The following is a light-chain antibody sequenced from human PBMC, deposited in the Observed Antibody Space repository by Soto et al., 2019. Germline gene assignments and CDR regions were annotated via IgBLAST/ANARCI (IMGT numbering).Light chain of an antibody. V-gene: IGKV3-11*01. CDR1: QSVNNY. CDR2: DAS. CDR3: HQRSNWPLT. J-gene: IGKJ4*01. Sequence: EIVLTQSPATLSLSPGERATLSCRASQSVNNYLAWYQQKPGQAPRLLIYDASNGATDIPARFSGSGSGTDFTLTISSLEPEDFATYYCHQRSNWPLTFGGGTKVEIK.